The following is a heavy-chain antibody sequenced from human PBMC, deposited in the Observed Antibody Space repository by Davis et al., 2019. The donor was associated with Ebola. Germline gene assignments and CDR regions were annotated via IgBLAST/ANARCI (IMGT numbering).Heavy chain of an antibody. D-gene: IGHD5-18*01. J-gene: IGHJ6*02. CDR2: INHSGST. V-gene: IGHV4-39*07. CDR3: ARAGYSYGYLVLTDGMDV. Sequence: SETLSLTCTVSGGSISSGDYYWSWIRQPPGKGLEWIGEINHSGSTNYNPSLKSRVTISVDTSKNQFSLKLSSVTAADTAVYYCARAGYSYGYLVLTDGMDVWGQGTTVTVSS. CDR1: GGSISSGDYY.